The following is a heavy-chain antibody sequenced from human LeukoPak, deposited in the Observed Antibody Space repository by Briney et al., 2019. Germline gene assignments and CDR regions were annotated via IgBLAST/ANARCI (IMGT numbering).Heavy chain of an antibody. CDR1: GGSISSYY. Sequence: PSETLSLTCTVSGGSISSYYWSWIRQPPGKGLEWIGYIYYNGSTNYNPSLKSRVTISVDTSKNQFSLKLSSVTAADTAVYYCARHNRGYCSSTSCYDPAVFDYWGQGTLVTVSS. J-gene: IGHJ4*02. V-gene: IGHV4-59*08. D-gene: IGHD2-2*01. CDR3: ARHNRGYCSSTSCYDPAVFDY. CDR2: IYYNGST.